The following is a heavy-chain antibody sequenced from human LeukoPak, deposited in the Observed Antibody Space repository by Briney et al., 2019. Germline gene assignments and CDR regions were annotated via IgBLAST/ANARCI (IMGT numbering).Heavy chain of an antibody. V-gene: IGHV3-64*01. CDR3: ARSPVTPGSGWYWWGAFDI. D-gene: IGHD6-19*01. CDR1: GFTFSSYA. CDR2: ISSNGGST. J-gene: IGHJ3*02. Sequence: PGGSLRLSCAASGFTFSSYAMHWVRQAPGKGLEYVSAISSNGGSTYYANSVKGRFTISRDNSKNTLYLQMGSLRAEDMAVYYCARSPVTPGSGWYWWGAFDIWGQGTMVTVSS.